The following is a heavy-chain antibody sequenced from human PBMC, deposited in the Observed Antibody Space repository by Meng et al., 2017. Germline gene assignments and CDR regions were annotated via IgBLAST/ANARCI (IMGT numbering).Heavy chain of an antibody. D-gene: IGHD3-22*01. J-gene: IGHJ4*01. V-gene: IGHV3-49*04. CDR3: TRLYDSSGIYRPSLD. CDR1: GFIFGDYA. Sequence: GEYLKISWTAPGFIFGDYAMSWVRQAPGKGLEWVGFIRDKVYGGTTEYAASVEGRFTISRDASKGIAYLQMDSLDVEDTALYYCTRLYDSSGIYRPSLDWGQGTQVTVSS. CDR2: IRDKVYGGTT.